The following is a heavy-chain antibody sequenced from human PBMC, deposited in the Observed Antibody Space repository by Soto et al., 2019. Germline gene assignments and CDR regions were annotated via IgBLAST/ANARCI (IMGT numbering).Heavy chain of an antibody. J-gene: IGHJ3*02. CDR2: IYYSGST. Sequence: QLQLQESGPGLVKPSETLSLTCTVSGGSISSSSYYWGWIRQPPGKGLEWIGSIYYSGSTYYNPSLKSRVTISVDTSKNQFSLKLSSVTAADTAVDYCARLVFPQDYYDSSGYGNHAFDIWGQGTMVTVSS. V-gene: IGHV4-39*01. D-gene: IGHD3-22*01. CDR1: GGSISSSSYY. CDR3: ARLVFPQDYYDSSGYGNHAFDI.